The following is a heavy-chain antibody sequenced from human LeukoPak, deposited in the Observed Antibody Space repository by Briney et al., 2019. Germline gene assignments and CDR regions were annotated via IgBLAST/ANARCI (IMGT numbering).Heavy chain of an antibody. CDR1: GFTVSSNY. Sequence: GGSLRLPCAASGFTVSSNYMSWVRQAPGKGLEWVSIIYSASSTYYADSVKGRFTISRDNSKNTLYLQMDSLRVEDTAVYYCARVVEGAFDIWGQGTMVTVSS. J-gene: IGHJ3*02. D-gene: IGHD2-15*01. CDR3: ARVVEGAFDI. CDR2: IYSASST. V-gene: IGHV3-53*01.